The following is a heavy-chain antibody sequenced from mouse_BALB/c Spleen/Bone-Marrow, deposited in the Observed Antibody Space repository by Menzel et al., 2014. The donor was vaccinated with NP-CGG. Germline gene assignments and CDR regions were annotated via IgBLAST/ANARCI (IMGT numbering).Heavy chain of an antibody. Sequence: QVQLQQPGAELVKPGASVKLSCKASGYTFTSHWMHWVKQRPGQGLEWIGAINPSNGRSNYNEKFKSKATLTVDKSSSTAYIQLSSLTSEDSAVYYCAGSGSYGAMDYWGQGASVTVSS. D-gene: IGHD1-1*02. J-gene: IGHJ4*01. CDR3: AGSGSYGAMDY. V-gene: IGHV1S81*02. CDR2: INPSNGRS. CDR1: GYTFTSHW.